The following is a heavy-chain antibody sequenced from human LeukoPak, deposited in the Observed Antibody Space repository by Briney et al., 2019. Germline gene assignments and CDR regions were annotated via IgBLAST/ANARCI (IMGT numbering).Heavy chain of an antibody. D-gene: IGHD2-15*01. V-gene: IGHV3-23*01. J-gene: IGHJ3*02. CDR1: GFTFSSYA. CDR2: ISGSGGST. Sequence: PGGSLRLSCAASGFTFSSYAMSWVRQAPGKGLEWVSAISGSGGSTYYADSVKGRFTISRDNAKNSLYLQMNSLRAEDTAVYYCAREPDRSDAFDIWGQGTMVTVSS. CDR3: AREPDRSDAFDI.